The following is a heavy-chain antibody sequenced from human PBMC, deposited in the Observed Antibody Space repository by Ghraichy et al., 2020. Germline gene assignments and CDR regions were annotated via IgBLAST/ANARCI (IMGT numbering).Heavy chain of an antibody. V-gene: IGHV3-7*01. CDR3: ARYYDGSGHFDAFDI. Sequence: GESLNISCAASGLTFSSDRMTWVRQAPGKGLEWVANINPDGSETYYVDSVKGLFTISRDNTKNSLHLQMNSLRAEDTAVYYCARYYDGSGHFDAFDIWGQGTMVTVSS. CDR1: GLTFSSDR. D-gene: IGHD3-22*01. CDR2: INPDGSET. J-gene: IGHJ3*02.